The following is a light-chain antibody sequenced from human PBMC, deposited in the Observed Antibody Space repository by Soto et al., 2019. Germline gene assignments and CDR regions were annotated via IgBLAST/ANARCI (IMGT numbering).Light chain of an antibody. J-gene: IGKJ1*01. V-gene: IGKV3-20*01. CDR1: QNADSSY. CDR3: QHYGSSPRT. CDR2: GAS. Sequence: EIVLTQSPGTLSLSPGERATLSCRASQNADSSYLAWYQQKPGQAPRLLIYGASTRATGIPDRFTGSGSGTDFTLTISRLEPGDFAVYYCQHYGSSPRTFSQGTKVEIK.